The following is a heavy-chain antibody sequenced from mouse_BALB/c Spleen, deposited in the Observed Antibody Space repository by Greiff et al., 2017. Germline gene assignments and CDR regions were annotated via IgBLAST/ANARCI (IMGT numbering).Heavy chain of an antibody. CDR1: GYAFSSYW. D-gene: IGHD4-1*01. Sequence: VHLVESGAELVRPGSSVKISCKASGYAFSSYWMNWVKQRPGQGLEWIGQIYPGDGDTNYNGKFKGKATLTADTSSNTAYLQLSSLTSEDTAVYYCATNYYFDYWGQGTTLTVSS. CDR2: IYPGDGDT. CDR3: ATNYYFDY. V-gene: IGHV1-80*01. J-gene: IGHJ2*01.